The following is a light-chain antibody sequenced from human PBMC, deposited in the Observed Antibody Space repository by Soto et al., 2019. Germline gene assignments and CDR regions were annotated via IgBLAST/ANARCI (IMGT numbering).Light chain of an antibody. V-gene: IGKV3-20*01. CDR1: QSVGDY. CDR3: QQYGSSGT. CDR2: DVA. Sequence: EVVLTQSPGTLSLSRGERATLSCRASQSVGDYLAWYQQKPGQAPRLLMYDVAKRATGTPARFSGSGSGTDFTLTISRLEPEDFAVYYCQQYGSSGTFGQGTKVDIK. J-gene: IGKJ1*01.